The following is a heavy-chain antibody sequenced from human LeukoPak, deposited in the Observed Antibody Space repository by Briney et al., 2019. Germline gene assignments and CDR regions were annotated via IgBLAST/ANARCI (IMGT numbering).Heavy chain of an antibody. CDR1: GFTFSNTW. CDR3: AAQGGSGDLRY. CDR2: IKRIIDGGTT. J-gene: IGHJ4*02. Sequence: GGSLRVSCAASGFTFSNTWMYWVRQAPGKGLEWVGRIKRIIDGGTTDYAAPVKGRFTVSRDDSINTLYLQMSSLKTEDTAVYYCAAQGGSGDLRYWGQGTLVTVSS. D-gene: IGHD4-17*01. V-gene: IGHV3-15*01.